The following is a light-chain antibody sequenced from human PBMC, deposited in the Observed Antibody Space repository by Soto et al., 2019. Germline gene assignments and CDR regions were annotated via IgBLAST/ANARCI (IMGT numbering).Light chain of an antibody. J-gene: IGKJ1*01. CDR2: GAS. V-gene: IGKV3-20*01. CDR3: QQYGYSFRA. CDR1: QSVSSSY. Sequence: EILLTQSPGTLSLSPGERVTLSCRASQSVSSSYLSWYQLKPGQAPRLLIYGASSRATGIPDRFSGSGSGTDFTLTISRLEPEDFAVYYCQQYGYSFRAFGQGTKVEIK.